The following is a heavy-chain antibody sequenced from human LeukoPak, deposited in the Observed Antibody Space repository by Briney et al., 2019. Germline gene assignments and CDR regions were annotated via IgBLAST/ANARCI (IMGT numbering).Heavy chain of an antibody. Sequence: GASVKVSCKASGYTFTGYYMHWVRQAPGQGLGWMGWINPNSGGTNYAQKFQGRVTMTRDTSISTAYMELSRLRSDDTAVYYCARGGSSWRIRSFDYWGQGTLVTVSS. CDR3: ARGGSSWRIRSFDY. CDR1: GYTFTGYY. CDR2: INPNSGGT. V-gene: IGHV1-2*02. D-gene: IGHD6-13*01. J-gene: IGHJ4*02.